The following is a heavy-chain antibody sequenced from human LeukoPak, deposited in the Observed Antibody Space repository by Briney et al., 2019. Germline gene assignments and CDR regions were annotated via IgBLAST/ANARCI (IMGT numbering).Heavy chain of an antibody. CDR1: GFTFSSYT. J-gene: IGHJ6*02. Sequence: GGSLRLSCAASGFTFSSYTMNWVRQAPGKGLEWVTVISNDGSVKYYADSVKGRFTISRDNSKNTLYLQVNSLRAEDTAVYFCAKVGGSGTSYYYFGMDVWGQGTTVTVSS. CDR2: ISNDGSVK. D-gene: IGHD3-10*01. V-gene: IGHV3-30*04. CDR3: AKVGGSGTSYYYFGMDV.